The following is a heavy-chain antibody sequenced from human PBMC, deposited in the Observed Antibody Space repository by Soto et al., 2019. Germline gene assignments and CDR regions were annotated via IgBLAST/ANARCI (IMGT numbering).Heavy chain of an antibody. V-gene: IGHV4-31*03. CDR2: IYDSESA. Sequence: SETLSLTCTVSGETISSGGYYWSWIRHHPGKGLEWIGYIYDSESAYYNPSLKSRVTISMDTSKNQFAMRLSSVTAADTAVYFCARAFSSSSAVDLWGQGTLVTVSS. CDR1: GETISSGGYY. CDR3: ARAFSSSSAVDL. D-gene: IGHD6-6*01. J-gene: IGHJ5*02.